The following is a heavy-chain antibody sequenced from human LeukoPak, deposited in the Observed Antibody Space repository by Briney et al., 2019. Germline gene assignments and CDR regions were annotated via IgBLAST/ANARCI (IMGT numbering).Heavy chain of an antibody. D-gene: IGHD6-6*01. V-gene: IGHV4-39*01. CDR3: ASHEYISSWGWFDP. CDR1: GGSISSSSYY. J-gene: IGHJ5*02. CDR2: IYYSGST. Sequence: SETLSLTCTVSGGSISSSSYYWGWIRQPPGKGLEWIGSIYYSGSTYYNPSLKSRVTISVDTSKNQFSLKLSSVTAADTAVYYCASHEYISSWGWFDPWGQGTLVTVSS.